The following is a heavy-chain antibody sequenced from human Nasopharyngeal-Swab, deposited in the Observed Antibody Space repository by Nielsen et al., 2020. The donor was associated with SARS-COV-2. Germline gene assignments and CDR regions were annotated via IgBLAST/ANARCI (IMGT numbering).Heavy chain of an antibody. D-gene: IGHD4-17*01. J-gene: IGHJ6*03. CDR3: ARARGAYGDYYYYYTDV. V-gene: IGHV6-1*01. CDR1: GDSVSSSSAA. Sequence: SQTLSLTCGISGDSVSSSSAAWNWIRQSPSRGLEWLGRTYYRSKWYNDYAVSVKSRITINPDTSKNQFSLHLNSVTPEDTAVYYCARARGAYGDYYYYYTDVWGKGTTVTVSS. CDR2: TYYRSKWYN.